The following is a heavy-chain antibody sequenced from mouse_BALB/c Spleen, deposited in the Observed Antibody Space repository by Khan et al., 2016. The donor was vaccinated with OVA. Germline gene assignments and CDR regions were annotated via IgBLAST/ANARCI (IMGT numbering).Heavy chain of an antibody. CDR1: GYSFTGYY. CDR3: AIYPEYIDN. Sequence: VQLQQSGPDLVKPGASVKISCKASGYSFTGYYIHWVKQSPGKSLEWIGRVNPNNGGTSYNQKFKGKVILTVDKSSNTVYMELRSLTSEDYTVYSCAIYPEYIDNWGEGTTVTVSS. CDR2: VNPNNGGT. D-gene: IGHD1-3*01. J-gene: IGHJ1*01. V-gene: IGHV1-26*01.